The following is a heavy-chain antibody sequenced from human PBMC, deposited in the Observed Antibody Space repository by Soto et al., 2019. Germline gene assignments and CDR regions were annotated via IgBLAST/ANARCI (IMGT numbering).Heavy chain of an antibody. Sequence: GESLKISCAASGFTFSSHGMHWVRQAPGKGLEWVAVIWYDGSNKYYADSVKGRFTISRDNSKNTLYLQMNSLRAEDTAVYYCARIEIAARRGIDYWGQGTLVTVSS. CDR1: GFTFSSHG. D-gene: IGHD6-6*01. V-gene: IGHV3-33*01. CDR2: IWYDGSNK. CDR3: ARIEIAARRGIDY. J-gene: IGHJ4*02.